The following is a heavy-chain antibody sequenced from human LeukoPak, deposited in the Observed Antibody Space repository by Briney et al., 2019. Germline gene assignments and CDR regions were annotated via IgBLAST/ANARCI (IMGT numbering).Heavy chain of an antibody. CDR3: ALRPRARNY. Sequence: GGSLRLSCAASGFTFETYSMNWVRQAPGKGLEWVSYISTNSGTIYYADSVKGRFTISRDNAKNSLYLQMNSLRAEDTAVYYCALRPRARNYWGKGTLVPVSS. D-gene: IGHD6-6*01. CDR1: GFTFETYS. J-gene: IGHJ4*02. CDR2: ISTNSGTI. V-gene: IGHV3-48*01.